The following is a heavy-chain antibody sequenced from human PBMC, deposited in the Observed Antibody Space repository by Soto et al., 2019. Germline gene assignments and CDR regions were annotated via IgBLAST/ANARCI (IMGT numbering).Heavy chain of an antibody. CDR1: GGSVTSYY. J-gene: IGHJ6*02. V-gene: IGHV4-59*02. CDR2: IYYSGST. Sequence: KLSETLSLTCTVSGGSVTSYYWSWIRQPPGKGMEWIAYIYYSGSTNYNPSLKSRVTVSVDMSKNQFSLTLTSVTAADTAVYYCARGTDYTQLPSYHHGLDVWGQGTTVTPSS. CDR3: ARGTDYTQLPSYHHGLDV. D-gene: IGHD4-4*01.